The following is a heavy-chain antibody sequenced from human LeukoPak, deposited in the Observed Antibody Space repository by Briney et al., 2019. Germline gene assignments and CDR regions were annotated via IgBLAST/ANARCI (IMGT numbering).Heavy chain of an antibody. CDR1: GGTFSSYA. V-gene: IGHV1-69*05. CDR3: ARDRVAGTTNWFDP. J-gene: IGHJ5*02. D-gene: IGHD6-19*01. Sequence: ASVKVPCKASGGTFSSYAISWVRQAPGQGLEWMGGIIPIFGTANYAQKFQGRVTITTDESTSTAYMELSGLRSEDTAVYYCARDRVAGTTNWFDPWGQGTLVTVSS. CDR2: IIPIFGTA.